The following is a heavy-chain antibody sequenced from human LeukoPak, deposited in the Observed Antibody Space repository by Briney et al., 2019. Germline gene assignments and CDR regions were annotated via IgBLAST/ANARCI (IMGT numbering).Heavy chain of an antibody. CDR1: GGSINNYY. CDR2: IYYSGTT. CDR3: ASAGGTEDY. V-gene: IGHV4-59*08. J-gene: IGHJ4*02. Sequence: SETLSLTCTVSGGSINNYYWSWIRQPPGKGLECIGFIYYSGTTSYSPFFKTRISLSVDTPKNQFSLKLSSVTAADTAVYYCASAGGTEDYWGQGTLVTVSS. D-gene: IGHD6-13*01.